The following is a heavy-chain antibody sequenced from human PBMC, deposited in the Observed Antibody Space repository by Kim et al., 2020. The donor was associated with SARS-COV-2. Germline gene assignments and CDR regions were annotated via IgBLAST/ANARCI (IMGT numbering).Heavy chain of an antibody. D-gene: IGHD6-19*01. J-gene: IGHJ6*02. CDR3: ARQRGGWSDYYYYYGMDV. CDR2: IDPSDSYT. Sequence: GESLKISCKGSGYSFTSYWISWVRQMPGKGLEWMGRIDPSDSYTNYSPSFQGHVTISADKSISTAYLQWSSLKASDTAMYYCARQRGGWSDYYYYYGMDVWGQGTTVTVSS. CDR1: GYSFTSYW. V-gene: IGHV5-10-1*01.